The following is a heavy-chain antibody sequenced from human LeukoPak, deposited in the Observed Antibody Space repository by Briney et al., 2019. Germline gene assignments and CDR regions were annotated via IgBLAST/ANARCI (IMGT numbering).Heavy chain of an antibody. Sequence: GGSLRLSCAGSGFSFSNYEMNWVRQAPGKGLEWVSYISSSGSTTYYGASVKGRFTISRDNAKTSLFLQMNSLRAEDTAVYYCARTSGLFWGQGTLVTVSS. CDR2: ISSSGSTT. J-gene: IGHJ4*02. V-gene: IGHV3-48*03. D-gene: IGHD3-10*01. CDR3: ARTSGLF. CDR1: GFSFSNYE.